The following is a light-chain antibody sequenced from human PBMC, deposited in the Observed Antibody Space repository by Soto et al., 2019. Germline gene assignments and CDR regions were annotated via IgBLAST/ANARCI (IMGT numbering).Light chain of an antibody. CDR2: WES. J-gene: IGKJ4*01. CDR3: QQYYSTPLT. CDR1: QSVLYSSNNKNY. Sequence: DIVMTQSPDSLAVSLGERATINCKSSQSVLYSSNNKNYLAWYQQKPGQPPKLLSYWESTRESGVPDRFSGSGSGTDFTLTISSLQAEDVAVYYCQQYYSTPLTFGGGTKVEIK. V-gene: IGKV4-1*01.